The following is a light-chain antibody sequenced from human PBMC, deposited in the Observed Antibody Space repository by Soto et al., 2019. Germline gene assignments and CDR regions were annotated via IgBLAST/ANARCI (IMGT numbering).Light chain of an antibody. J-gene: IGKJ5*01. V-gene: IGKV3D-20*02. CDR2: AAS. Sequence: EIVLTQSPGTLSLSPGERATLSGRASQSVSSSHLAWYQHQPGQAPRLLIYAASSRATGSPDRFSGGGSGTDFTLTISRLEPEDFAVYYCQQRSNWPPITFGQGTRLEIK. CDR1: QSVSSSH. CDR3: QQRSNWPPIT.